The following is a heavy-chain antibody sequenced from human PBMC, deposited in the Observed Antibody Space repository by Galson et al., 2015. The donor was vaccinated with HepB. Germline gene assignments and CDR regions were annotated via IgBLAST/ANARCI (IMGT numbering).Heavy chain of an antibody. CDR3: ATDVFFSTFWSWFDP. V-gene: IGHV3-15*01. J-gene: IGHJ5*02. D-gene: IGHD2-8*02. Sequence: VRQTPGKRLEWVGRIKSKTDGGTADYAAPVKGRFTISRDDARNTLYLHMGGVKTDDTGVYYCATDVFFSTFWSWFDPWGQGTLVTVSA. CDR2: IKSKTDGGTA.